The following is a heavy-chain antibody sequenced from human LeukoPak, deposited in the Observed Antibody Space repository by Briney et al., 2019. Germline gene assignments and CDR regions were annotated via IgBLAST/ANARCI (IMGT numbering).Heavy chain of an antibody. V-gene: IGHV4-39*07. CDR3: ARARYYDILTGYSHFDY. CDR1: GGSISSSSYY. D-gene: IGHD3-9*01. Sequence: SETLSLTCTVSGGSISSSSYYWGWIRQPPGKGLEWIGSIYYSGSTYYNPSLKSRVTISVDTSKNQFSLKLSSVTAADTAVYYCARARYYDILTGYSHFDYWGQGTLVTVSS. J-gene: IGHJ4*02. CDR2: IYYSGST.